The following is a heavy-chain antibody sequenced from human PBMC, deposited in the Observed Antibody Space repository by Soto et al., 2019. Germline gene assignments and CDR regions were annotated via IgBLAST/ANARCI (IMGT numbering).Heavy chain of an antibody. CDR1: GLTVSGKKY. CDR3: ASWVLQEHAYDV. J-gene: IGHJ3*01. D-gene: IGHD1-1*01. CDR2: VYDVDGT. Sequence: GGCLRLSCAAFGLTVSGKKYIAWVREAQGKGLEWVSGVYDVDGTYYADSVKGRFTISRDTSKTIVYLEMNNLRPDDTAVYYCASWVLQEHAYDVWGLGTTVT. V-gene: IGHV3-53*01.